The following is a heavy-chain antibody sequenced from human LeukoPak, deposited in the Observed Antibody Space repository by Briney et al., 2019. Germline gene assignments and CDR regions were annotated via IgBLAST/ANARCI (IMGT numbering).Heavy chain of an antibody. CDR2: IYYSGST. CDR3: ARATWYYYYYYMDV. J-gene: IGHJ6*03. Sequence: PSETLSLTCTVSGGSISSYYWSWIRQPPGKGLEWIGYIYYSGSTNYNPSLKSRVTISVDTSKNQFSLKLSSVTAAGTAVYYCARATWYYYYYYMDVWGKGTMVTVSS. CDR1: GGSISSYY. V-gene: IGHV4-59*01.